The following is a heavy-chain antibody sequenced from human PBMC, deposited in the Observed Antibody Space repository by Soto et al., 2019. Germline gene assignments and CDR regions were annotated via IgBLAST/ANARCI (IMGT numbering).Heavy chain of an antibody. CDR1: GFTFSDYY. CDR3: ARIQGWGFDY. CDR2: ITSSAGAM. J-gene: IGHJ4*02. Sequence: QVRLVESGGGLVKPGGSLRLSCAAYGFTFSDYYMSWIRQAPGKGLEWVSYITSSAGAMYYEDSVKGRFTISRDNAKNSLYLQMNTLRAEDTAVYYCARIQGWGFDYWGQGTVVTVSP. D-gene: IGHD3-16*01. V-gene: IGHV3-11*01.